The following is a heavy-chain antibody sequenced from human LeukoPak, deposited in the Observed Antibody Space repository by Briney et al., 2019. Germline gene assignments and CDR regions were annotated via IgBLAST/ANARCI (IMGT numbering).Heavy chain of an antibody. CDR3: AKGPTYYYDSSGYVFDY. D-gene: IGHD3-22*01. V-gene: IGHV3-9*01. J-gene: IGHJ4*02. Sequence: PGRSLRLSCAASGFTFDDYAMHWVRQAPGKGLEWVSGISWNSGSIGYADSVKGRFTISRDNAKNSLYLQMNSLRAEDTALYYCAKGPTYYYDSSGYVFDYWGQGTLVTVSS. CDR2: ISWNSGSI. CDR1: GFTFDDYA.